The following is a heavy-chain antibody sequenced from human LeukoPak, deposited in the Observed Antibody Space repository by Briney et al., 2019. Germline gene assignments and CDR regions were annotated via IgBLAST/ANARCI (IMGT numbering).Heavy chain of an antibody. CDR3: ARVQGPVGFDP. J-gene: IGHJ5*02. CDR1: GVSISSYY. V-gene: IGHV4-59*01. CDR2: IYYSGST. Sequence: PSETLSLTCTVSGVSISSYYWSWIRQPPGRGLEWIGYIYYSGSTNYNPSLKSRVTISVDTSKNQFSLKLSSVTAADTAVYYCARVQGPVGFDPWGQGTLVTVSS.